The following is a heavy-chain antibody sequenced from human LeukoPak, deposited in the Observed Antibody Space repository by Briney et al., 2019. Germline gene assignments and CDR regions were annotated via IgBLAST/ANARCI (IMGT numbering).Heavy chain of an antibody. Sequence: SETLSLTCAVSGDSISGNYWSWIRQPPGKGLEWIAYIYYTGSTSYNPSLKSRVTISVDTSKNHFSLRLSSVTEADTAVYYCATRNGDYWYFDLWGRGTLVTVSS. V-gene: IGHV4-59*01. D-gene: IGHD4-17*01. CDR3: ATRNGDYWYFDL. J-gene: IGHJ2*01. CDR2: IYYTGST. CDR1: GDSISGNY.